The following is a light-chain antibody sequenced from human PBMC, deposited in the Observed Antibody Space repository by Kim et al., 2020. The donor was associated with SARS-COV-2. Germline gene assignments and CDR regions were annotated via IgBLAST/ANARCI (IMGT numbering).Light chain of an antibody. CDR1: QSIRNR. J-gene: IGKJ2*01. CDR2: KAS. CDR3: QQYITYSHT. Sequence: SASVGDRVTITCRASQSIRNRLAWYQLRPGKAPRLLVYKASTLETEVPSRFSGSGSGTEFTLTISSLQPDDFATYYCQQYITYSHTFGQGTKLEI. V-gene: IGKV1-5*03.